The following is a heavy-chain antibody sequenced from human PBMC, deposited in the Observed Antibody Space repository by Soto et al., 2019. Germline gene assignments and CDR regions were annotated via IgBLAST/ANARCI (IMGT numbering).Heavy chain of an antibody. CDR3: ARQAYSSGWPLPDY. CDR2: IYYSGST. D-gene: IGHD6-19*01. V-gene: IGHV4-39*01. J-gene: IGHJ4*02. CDR1: GGSISSSSYY. Sequence: QLQLQESGPGLVKPSETLSLTCTVSGGSISSSSYYWGWIRQPPGKGLEWIGSIYYSGSTYYNPSLKSRVTISLDTSKNQFSLKLSSVTAADTAVYYCARQAYSSGWPLPDYWGQGTLVTVSS.